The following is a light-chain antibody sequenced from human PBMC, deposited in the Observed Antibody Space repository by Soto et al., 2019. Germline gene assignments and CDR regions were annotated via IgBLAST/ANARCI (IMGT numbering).Light chain of an antibody. CDR3: QLYNNWPRT. CDR1: QSVSSN. V-gene: IGKV3D-15*03. J-gene: IGKJ1*01. CDR2: GAS. Sequence: EIVMTQSPATLSVSPGERATLSCRASQSVSSNLAWYQQKPGQAPRLLIYGASIRATGIPARFSGSGSGTEFTLTISILQSEDFAVYYCQLYNNWPRTFGQGTKVEIK.